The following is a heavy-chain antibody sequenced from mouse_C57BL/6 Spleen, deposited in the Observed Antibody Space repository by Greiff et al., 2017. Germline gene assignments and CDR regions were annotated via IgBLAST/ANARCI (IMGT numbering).Heavy chain of an antibody. J-gene: IGHJ4*01. V-gene: IGHV5-12*01. D-gene: IGHD1-1*01. CDR3: ARPVVANYAMDY. CDR1: GFTFSDYY. CDR2: ISNGGGST. Sequence: EVMLVESGGGLVQPGGSLKLSCAASGFTFSDYYMYWVRQTPEKRLEWVAYISNGGGSTYYPDTVKGRFTISRDNAKNTLYLQMSRLKSEDTAMYYCARPVVANYAMDYWGQGTSVTVSS.